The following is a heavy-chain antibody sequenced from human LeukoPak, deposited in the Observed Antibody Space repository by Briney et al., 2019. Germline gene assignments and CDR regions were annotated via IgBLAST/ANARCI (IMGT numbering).Heavy chain of an antibody. Sequence: GGSLRLSCAASGFTLSSYAMSWVRQAPGKGLEGVSAISGSGGSTYYADSVKGRFTISRDNSKNTLYLQMNSLRAEDTAVYYCAKRIGLLGAFDIWGQGTMVTVSS. J-gene: IGHJ3*02. CDR1: GFTLSSYA. CDR3: AKRIGLLGAFDI. CDR2: ISGSGGST. D-gene: IGHD2-8*01. V-gene: IGHV3-23*01.